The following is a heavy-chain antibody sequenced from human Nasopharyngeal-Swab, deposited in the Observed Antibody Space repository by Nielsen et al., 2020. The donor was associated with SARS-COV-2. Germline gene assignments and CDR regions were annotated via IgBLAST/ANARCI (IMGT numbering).Heavy chain of an antibody. CDR2: INSDGSST. Sequence: GESLKISCAASGFTFSSYWMHWVRQAPGKGLVWVSRINSDGSSTSYADSVKGRFTISRDNAKNTLYLQMNSLRAGDTAVYYCARDRTDYCTNGVCYPVSYYYGMDVWGQGTTVTVSS. V-gene: IGHV3-74*01. CDR1: GFTFSSYW. J-gene: IGHJ6*02. CDR3: ARDRTDYCTNGVCYPVSYYYGMDV. D-gene: IGHD2-8*01.